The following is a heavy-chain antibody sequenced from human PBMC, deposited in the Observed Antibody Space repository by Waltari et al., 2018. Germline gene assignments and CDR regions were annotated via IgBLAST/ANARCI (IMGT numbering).Heavy chain of an antibody. J-gene: IGHJ6*03. CDR1: GGSTSHYW. Sequence: QVQLQDSGPGLGKPSETLSLPCSVSGGSTSHYWGPWIRQPAGKGLEWIWRIYTSGSINSSPSLRSRVTMSIDTSKNHFSLELSSVTAADTAVYYCARGGYSNYDWRNYYYYMDVWGIGTTVTVSS. D-gene: IGHD4-4*01. CDR2: IYTSGSI. CDR3: ARGGYSNYDWRNYYYYMDV. V-gene: IGHV4-4*07.